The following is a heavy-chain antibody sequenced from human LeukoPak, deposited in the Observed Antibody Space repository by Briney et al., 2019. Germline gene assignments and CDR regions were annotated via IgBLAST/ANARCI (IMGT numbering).Heavy chain of an antibody. V-gene: IGHV1-69*04. D-gene: IGHD1-26*01. CDR1: ASYA. J-gene: IGHJ4*02. Sequence: GASVKVSCKSSASYAIGSVRHAIGHGLEWMGRIIPILGIANYAQRFQGRVTITADKSTSTAYMELSILRSEDTAVYYGARDSRASVGATGDYSFDYWGQGTLVTVSS. CDR3: ARDSRASVGATGDYSFDY. CDR2: IIPILGIA.